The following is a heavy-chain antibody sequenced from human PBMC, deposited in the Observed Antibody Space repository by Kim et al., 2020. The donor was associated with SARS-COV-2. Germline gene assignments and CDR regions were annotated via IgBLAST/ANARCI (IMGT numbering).Heavy chain of an antibody. V-gene: IGHV1-8*01. CDR3: ARYPNYYYASGSYPPFDY. CDR1: GYTFTSYD. Sequence: ASVKVSCKASGYTFTSYDINWVRQATGQGLEWMGWMNPNSGNTGYAQKFQGRVTMTRNTSISTAYMELSSLRSEDTAVYYCARYPNYYYASGSYPPFDYWGQGTLVTVSS. CDR2: MNPNSGNT. J-gene: IGHJ4*02. D-gene: IGHD3-10*01.